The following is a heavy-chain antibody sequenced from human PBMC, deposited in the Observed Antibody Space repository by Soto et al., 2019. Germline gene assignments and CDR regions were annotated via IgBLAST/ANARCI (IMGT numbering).Heavy chain of an antibody. CDR3: ATSQGAASAFNI. Sequence: GASVXVSCKVSGYTLTELSMHWVRQAPGKGLEWMGGFDPEDGETIYAQKFQGRVTMTEDTSTDTAYMELSSLRSEDTAVYYCATSQGAASAFNIWGQGKMVTVSS. CDR2: FDPEDGET. J-gene: IGHJ3*02. D-gene: IGHD6-25*01. CDR1: GYTLTELS. V-gene: IGHV1-24*01.